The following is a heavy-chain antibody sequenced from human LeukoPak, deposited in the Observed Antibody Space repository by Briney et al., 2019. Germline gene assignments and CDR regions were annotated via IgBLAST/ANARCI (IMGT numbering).Heavy chain of an antibody. CDR1: GSTFSSYS. D-gene: IGHD3-16*02. Sequence: PGGSLRLSCAASGSTFSSYSMNWVRQAPGKGLEWVSVSYSGGSSYYADSVKGRFTISRDNSKNTLYLQMNTLRAEDTAVYFCAREEHYRRYFALWGRGTLVTVSS. CDR3: AREEHYRRYFAL. V-gene: IGHV3-53*01. J-gene: IGHJ2*01. CDR2: SYSGGSS.